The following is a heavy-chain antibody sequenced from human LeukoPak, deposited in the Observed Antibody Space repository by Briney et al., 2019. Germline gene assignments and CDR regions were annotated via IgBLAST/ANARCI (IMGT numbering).Heavy chain of an antibody. V-gene: IGHV3-21*01. CDR2: ITTSSTYI. Sequence: GGSLRLSCAASGFSFSDYNMNWVRQAPGKALEWVSSITTSSTYIYYGDSVKGRFTISRDNAKNSLYLQMNSLRAEDTAVYYCARDSSERDSSGYYTHTLDYWGQGTLVTVSS. CDR1: GFSFSDYN. D-gene: IGHD3-22*01. J-gene: IGHJ4*02. CDR3: ARDSSERDSSGYYTHTLDY.